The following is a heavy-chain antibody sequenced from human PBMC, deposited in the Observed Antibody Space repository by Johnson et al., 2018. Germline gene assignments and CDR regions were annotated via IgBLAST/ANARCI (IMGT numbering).Heavy chain of an antibody. CDR2: IYPDDPNT. V-gene: IGHV5-51*01. Sequence: VQLGQSGAEVKKPGESLKISCKGSGYSFISYWIGWVRQMPGKGLEWMGIIYPDDPNTRYSPSFQGQVTIPADKSISPASLQWSSLKASDTAMYYCARVRSSSWPGDGFDMWGQGTMVTVSS. J-gene: IGHJ3*02. D-gene: IGHD6-13*01. CDR1: GYSFISYW. CDR3: ARVRSSSWPGDGFDM.